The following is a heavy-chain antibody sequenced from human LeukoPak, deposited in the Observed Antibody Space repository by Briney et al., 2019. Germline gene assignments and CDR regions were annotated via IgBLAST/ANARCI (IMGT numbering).Heavy chain of an antibody. CDR1: GYTFTSYD. D-gene: IGHD1-26*01. CDR3: AREGGSYYEYNWFDP. Sequence: ASVKVSCKASGYTFTSYDINWVRQDTGQGLEWMGWMNPNSGNTGYAQKFQGRVTITADKSTSTAYMELSSLRSEDTAVYYCAREGGSYYEYNWFDPWGQGTLVTVSS. J-gene: IGHJ5*02. V-gene: IGHV1-8*01. CDR2: MNPNSGNT.